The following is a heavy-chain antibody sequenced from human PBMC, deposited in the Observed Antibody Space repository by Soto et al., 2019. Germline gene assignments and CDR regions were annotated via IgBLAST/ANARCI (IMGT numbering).Heavy chain of an antibody. CDR3: AAIVVVPAAFGH. Sequence: GGSLRLSCAASGFTFSRYWMTWVRQAPGKGLEWVANIKQDGSEKYYVGSVKGRFTISRDNAKNSLYLQMNSLRAEDTAVYYCAAIVVVPAAFGHWGQGTLVTVSS. J-gene: IGHJ5*02. CDR1: GFTFSRYW. D-gene: IGHD2-2*01. V-gene: IGHV3-7*01. CDR2: IKQDGSEK.